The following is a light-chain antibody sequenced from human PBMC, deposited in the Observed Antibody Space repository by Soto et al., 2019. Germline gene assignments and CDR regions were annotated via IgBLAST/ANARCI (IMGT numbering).Light chain of an antibody. CDR3: ETWDSNTRV. Sequence: QPVLTHSSSASAFLGSSVKLTCTLSSGHSSYIIAWHQQQPGKAPRYLMKLEGSGSYNKGSGVPDRFSGSSSGADRYLTISNLQSEDEADYYCETWDSNTRVFGTGTKVTVL. CDR2: LEGSGSY. V-gene: IGLV4-60*03. CDR1: SGHSSYI. J-gene: IGLJ1*01.